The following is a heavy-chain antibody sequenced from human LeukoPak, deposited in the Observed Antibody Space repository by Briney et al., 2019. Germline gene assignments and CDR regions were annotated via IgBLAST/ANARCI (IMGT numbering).Heavy chain of an antibody. D-gene: IGHD3-22*01. V-gene: IGHV1-18*01. J-gene: IGHJ4*02. CDR3: ARGSPPRRNYDSSGYYSYYFDY. CDR1: GYTFTSHG. Sequence: ASVKVSCKPSGYTFTSHGITWVRQAPGQGLEWVGWISAYNGNTKYAQKFQGRVTMTTDASTSTVYMELRSLRSDDTAVYYCARGSPPRRNYDSSGYYSYYFDYWGQGTLVTVSS. CDR2: ISAYNGNT.